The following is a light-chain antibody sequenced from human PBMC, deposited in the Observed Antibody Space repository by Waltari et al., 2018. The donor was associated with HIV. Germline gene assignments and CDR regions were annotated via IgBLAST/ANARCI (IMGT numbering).Light chain of an antibody. Sequence: GQRVTISCSGSSSNIGDNTVNWYQHLPGTAPKLLIYTNTQRPSGVPDRFSGSKSGTSASLAISGLQSEDEADYYCATWDDSLNGHVVFGGGTKLTVL. CDR1: SSNIGDNT. V-gene: IGLV1-44*01. J-gene: IGLJ2*01. CDR2: TNT. CDR3: ATWDDSLNGHVV.